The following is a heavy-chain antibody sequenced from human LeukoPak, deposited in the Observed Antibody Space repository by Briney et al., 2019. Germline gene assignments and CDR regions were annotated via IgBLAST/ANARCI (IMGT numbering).Heavy chain of an antibody. D-gene: IGHD3-22*01. CDR2: MYHRGST. CDR3: ARHADSSGYYFFDF. J-gene: IGHJ4*02. CDR1: GGSISSSNFY. V-gene: IGHV4-39*01. Sequence: PSETLSLTCTVSGGSISSSNFYWGWIRQPPGKGLEWIGSMYHRGSTYYNPSLKCRVTISVDTSKNQFSLNLSSVTAADTAVYYCARHADSSGYYFFDFWGQGTLVTVSS.